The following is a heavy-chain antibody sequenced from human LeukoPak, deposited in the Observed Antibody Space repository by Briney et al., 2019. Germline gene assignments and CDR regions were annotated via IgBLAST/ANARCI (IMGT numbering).Heavy chain of an antibody. Sequence: GGSLRLPCTASGFTFGDYAMSWVRQAPGKGLEWVGFIRSKAYGGTTEYAASVKGRFTISRDDSKSIAYLQMNSLKTEDTAVYYCRCDFWSGYYNLDYWGQGTLVTVSS. V-gene: IGHV3-49*04. CDR1: GFTFGDYA. D-gene: IGHD3-3*01. J-gene: IGHJ4*02. CDR3: RCDFWSGYYNLDY. CDR2: IRSKAYGGTT.